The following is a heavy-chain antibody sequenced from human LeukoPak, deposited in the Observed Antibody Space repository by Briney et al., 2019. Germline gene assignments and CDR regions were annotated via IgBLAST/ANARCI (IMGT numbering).Heavy chain of an antibody. J-gene: IGHJ5*01. Sequence: GGSLRLSCAASGFTFSSYTMTWVRQAPRKGLEWVSCISSSSSYMYYGDTLKGRFTNSRDNAKNSLYLQMDDLRAEDRAMYYCARALTPASGWLGSWGQGTLVTVSS. D-gene: IGHD6-19*01. V-gene: IGHV3-21*01. CDR1: GFTFSSYT. CDR3: ARALTPASGWLGS. CDR2: ISSSSSYM.